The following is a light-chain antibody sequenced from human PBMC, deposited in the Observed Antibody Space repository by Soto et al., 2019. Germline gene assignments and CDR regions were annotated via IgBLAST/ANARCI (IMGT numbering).Light chain of an antibody. CDR2: DVS. CDR3: SSYTRSSTVV. Sequence: QSALTQPASVSGSPGQSITISCTGTSSDIGGYNYVCWYQHHPGKAPKLIIHDVSNRPSGVSHRFSGSKSGNTASLSISGLQAEDEADYYCSSYTRSSTVVFGGGTKVTVL. J-gene: IGLJ2*01. CDR1: SSDIGGYNY. V-gene: IGLV2-14*03.